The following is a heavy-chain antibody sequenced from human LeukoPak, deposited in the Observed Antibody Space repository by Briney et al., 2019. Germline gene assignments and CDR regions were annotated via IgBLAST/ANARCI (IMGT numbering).Heavy chain of an antibody. J-gene: IGHJ4*02. CDR2: IYYSGST. V-gene: IGHV4-30-4*08. D-gene: IGHD1-1*01. Sequence: SSETLSLTCTVSGGSISSSGYYWGWIRQPPGKGLEWIGYIYYSGSTYYNPSLKSRVTISVDTSKNQFSLKLSSVTAADTAVYYCARGQLERRSVDYWGQGTLVTVSS. CDR3: ARGQLERRSVDY. CDR1: GGSISSSGYY.